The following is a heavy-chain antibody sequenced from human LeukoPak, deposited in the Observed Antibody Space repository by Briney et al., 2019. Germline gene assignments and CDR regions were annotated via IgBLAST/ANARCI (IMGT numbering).Heavy chain of an antibody. J-gene: IGHJ5*02. CDR2: ISAYNGNT. CDR1: GYTFTSYG. V-gene: IGHV1-18*01. CDR3: ARGDQSSSWSKTSNWFDP. D-gene: IGHD6-13*01. Sequence: GASVKVSCKASGYTFTSYGISWVRQAPGQGLEWMGWISAYNGNTNYAQKLQGRVTMTTDTSTSTAYMELRSLRSDDTAVYYCARGDQSSSWSKTSNWFDPWGQGTLVTVSS.